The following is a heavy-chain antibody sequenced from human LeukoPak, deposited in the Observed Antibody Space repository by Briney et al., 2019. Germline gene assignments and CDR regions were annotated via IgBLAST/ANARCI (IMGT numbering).Heavy chain of an antibody. D-gene: IGHD6-13*01. CDR2: INPTGGST. J-gene: IGHJ4*02. Sequence: ASVKVSCKASGYTFTTYYIHWVRQAPGQGPEWMGIINPTGGSTTYAQKFQGRVTMTRDTSTSTVFMEVNSLRSEDTAVYYCALYSSTWYWGQGTLVTVSS. V-gene: IGHV1-46*01. CDR3: ALYSSTWY. CDR1: GYTFTTYY.